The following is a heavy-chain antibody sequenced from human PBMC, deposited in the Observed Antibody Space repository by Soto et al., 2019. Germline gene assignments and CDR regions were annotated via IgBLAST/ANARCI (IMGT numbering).Heavy chain of an antibody. CDR3: ARHQGYYYGSGSSNWFAP. CDR1: GGSISSYY. CDR2: IYYSGST. D-gene: IGHD3-10*01. Sequence: SETLSLTCTVSGGSISSYYWSWIRQPPGKGLEWIGYIYYSGSTNYNPSLKSRVTISVDTSKNQFSLKLSSVTAADTAVYYCARHQGYYYGSGSSNWFAPWGQGTLVTVSS. J-gene: IGHJ5*02. V-gene: IGHV4-59*08.